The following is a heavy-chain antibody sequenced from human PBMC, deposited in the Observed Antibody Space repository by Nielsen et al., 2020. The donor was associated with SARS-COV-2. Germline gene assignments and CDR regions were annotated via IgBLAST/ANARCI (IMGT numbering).Heavy chain of an antibody. CDR2: INPSGGST. J-gene: IGHJ5*02. CDR1: GYTFTSYG. CDR3: AGSIAAVNWFDP. V-gene: IGHV1-46*01. Sequence: ASVKVSCKASGYTFTSYGISWVRQAPGQGLEWMGIINPSGGSTSYAQKFQGRVTMTRDTSTSTVYMELSSLRSEDTAVYYCAGSIAAVNWFDPWGQGTLVTVSS. D-gene: IGHD6-13*01.